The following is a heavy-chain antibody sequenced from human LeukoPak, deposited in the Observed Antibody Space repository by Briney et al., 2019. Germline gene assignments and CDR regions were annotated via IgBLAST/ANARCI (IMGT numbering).Heavy chain of an antibody. CDR2: FYYSGST. CDR3: ARRRSGTYYDY. CDR1: GGSISNSSFY. J-gene: IGHJ4*02. Sequence: SETLSLTCTVSGGSISNSSFYWGWIRQPPGKGLEWIGSFYYSGSTHYNPSLKSRVTISVDTSKNQFSLRLSSVTASDTAVYFCARRRSGTYYDYWGQGTLVTVSS. V-gene: IGHV4-39*01. D-gene: IGHD1-26*01.